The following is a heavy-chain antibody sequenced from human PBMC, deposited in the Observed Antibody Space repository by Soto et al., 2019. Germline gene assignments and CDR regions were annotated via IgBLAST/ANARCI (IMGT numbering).Heavy chain of an antibody. CDR2: ISYSGSAT. CDR3: AKPSTAFYFYGMHL. Sequence: EVQLLESGGGLVQPGGSLRLSCAASGFTFSNSAMSWVRQAPGTGLEWVSSISYSGSATHYAVSVQGRFTISRDTSKNALFLQMNSLRTEDTAVYYCAKPSTAFYFYGMHLWGQGTTVTVSS. J-gene: IGHJ6*02. D-gene: IGHD2-21*02. CDR1: GFTFSNSA. V-gene: IGHV3-23*01.